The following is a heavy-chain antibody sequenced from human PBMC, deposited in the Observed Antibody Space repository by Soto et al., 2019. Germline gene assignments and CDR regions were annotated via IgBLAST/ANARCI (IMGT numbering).Heavy chain of an antibody. Sequence: SGGSLRLSCAASGFTFSSYAMHWVRQAPGKGLEWVAVISYDGSNKYYADSVKGRFTISRDNSKNTLYLQMNSLRAEDTAVYYCARDPSVGGTIDYWGQGTLVTVSS. D-gene: IGHD1-26*01. V-gene: IGHV3-30-3*01. CDR1: GFTFSSYA. CDR2: ISYDGSNK. CDR3: ARDPSVGGTIDY. J-gene: IGHJ4*02.